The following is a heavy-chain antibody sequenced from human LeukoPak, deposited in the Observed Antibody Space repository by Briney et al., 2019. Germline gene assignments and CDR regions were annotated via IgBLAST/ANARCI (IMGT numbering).Heavy chain of an antibody. Sequence: ASVKVSCKASGYTFTSYGISWVRQAPGQGLEWMGWISAYNGNTNYAQKLQGRVTMTTDTSTSTAYMELRSLRSDDTAVYYCAREDSSGWYLGGAFDIWGQGTMVTVSS. CDR3: AREDSSGWYLGGAFDI. CDR2: ISAYNGNT. J-gene: IGHJ3*02. D-gene: IGHD6-19*01. CDR1: GYTFTSYG. V-gene: IGHV1-18*01.